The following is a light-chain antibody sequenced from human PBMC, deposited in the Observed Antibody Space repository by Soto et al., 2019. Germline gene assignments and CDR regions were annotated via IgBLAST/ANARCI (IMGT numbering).Light chain of an antibody. Sequence: QSVLTQPPSASGTPGQRVTLSCSGSSSNIGSNYVYWYQQIPGTAPKLLISRNNQRPSGVPDRFSDSKSGTSVSLAISGLRSEDEADYYCATWDNSLTGYVFGTGTKLTVL. CDR3: ATWDNSLTGYV. CDR1: SSNIGSNY. J-gene: IGLJ1*01. V-gene: IGLV1-47*01. CDR2: RNN.